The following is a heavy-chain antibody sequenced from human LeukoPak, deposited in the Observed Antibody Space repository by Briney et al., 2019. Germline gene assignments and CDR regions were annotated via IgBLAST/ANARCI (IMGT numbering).Heavy chain of an antibody. CDR3: AKRSAESSGYFDY. CDR2: IRGSGGST. J-gene: IGHJ4*02. D-gene: IGHD6-19*01. Sequence: GGSLSLSCAASGFTFSSYAMSWVRQAPGQGLEWVSAIRGSGGSTYYADSVRGRFTISRDNSKNSLYLQMNSLRDEDTAVYYCAKRSAESSGYFDYWGQGTLVTVSS. CDR1: GFTFSSYA. V-gene: IGHV3-23*01.